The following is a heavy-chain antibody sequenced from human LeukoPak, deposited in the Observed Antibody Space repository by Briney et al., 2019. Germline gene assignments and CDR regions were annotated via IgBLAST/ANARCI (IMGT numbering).Heavy chain of an antibody. CDR2: IYYSGST. V-gene: IGHV4-39*07. Sequence: SETLSLTCTVSGGSISSSSYYWGWIRQPPGKGLEWIGSIYYSGSTYYNPSLKSRVTISVDTSKNQFSLKLSSVTAADTAVYYCAREEVESGYFDYWGQGTLVTVSS. CDR1: GGSISSSSYY. J-gene: IGHJ4*02. CDR3: AREEVESGYFDY. D-gene: IGHD1-1*01.